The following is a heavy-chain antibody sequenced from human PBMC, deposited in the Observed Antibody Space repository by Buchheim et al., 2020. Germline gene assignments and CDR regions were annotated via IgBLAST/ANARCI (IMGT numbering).Heavy chain of an antibody. D-gene: IGHD4-11*01. CDR3: AKGLYSKRFLHDS. J-gene: IGHJ4*02. CDR2: ISGSSTTK. Sequence: QVQLVESGGGLVKPGGSLRVSCAASGFTFSDYYMTWIRQAPGKGLEWVSCISGSSTTKHYADSVKGRFTISRDNAKNSLYYQMNSLRDEHTAVYYGAKGLYSKRFLHDSWGQGTL. CDR1: GFTFSDYY. V-gene: IGHV3-11*01.